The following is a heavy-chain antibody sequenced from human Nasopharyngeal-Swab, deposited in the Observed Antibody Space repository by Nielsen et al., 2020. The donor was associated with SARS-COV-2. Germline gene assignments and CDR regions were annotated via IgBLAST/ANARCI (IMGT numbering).Heavy chain of an antibody. CDR3: AKTAGAADYYYYCYMDV. Sequence: VRQAPGKGLEWVAVISYDGSNKYYADSVKGRFTISRDNSKNTLYLQMNSLRAEDTAVYYCAKTAGAADYYYYCYMDVWGQGTTVTVSS. CDR2: ISYDGSNK. V-gene: IGHV3-30*18. D-gene: IGHD6-13*01. J-gene: IGHJ6*03.